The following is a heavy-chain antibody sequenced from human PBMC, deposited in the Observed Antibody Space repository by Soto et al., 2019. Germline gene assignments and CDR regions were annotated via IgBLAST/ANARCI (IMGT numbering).Heavy chain of an antibody. D-gene: IGHD5-12*01. J-gene: IGHJ4*02. CDR1: GDSMSVNTYF. CDR3: ARHDQYSGSSVDS. V-gene: IGHV4-39*01. CDR2: VYYSGAT. Sequence: GSLSLTCTVSGDSMSVNTYFWGWIRQPPGKGLEWLGNVYYSGATYYSPSLRSRVTISIDTSKSQFSLRLDSVTAGDTAMYYCARHDQYSGSSVDSWGQGTLVTVSS.